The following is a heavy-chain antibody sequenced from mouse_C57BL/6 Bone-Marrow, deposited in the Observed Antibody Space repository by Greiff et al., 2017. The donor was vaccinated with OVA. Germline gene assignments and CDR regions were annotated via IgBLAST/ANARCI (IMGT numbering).Heavy chain of an antibody. CDR3: ARTGTDWYFDV. V-gene: IGHV1-22*01. CDR2: INPNNGGT. Sequence: EVQLQQSGPELVKPGASVKMSCKASGYTFTDYNMHWVKQSHGKSLEWIGYINPNNGGTSYNQKFKGKATLTVNKSSSTAYMELRSLTSEESAVYYCARTGTDWYFDVWGTGTTVTVSS. CDR1: GYTFTDYN. J-gene: IGHJ1*03. D-gene: IGHD4-1*01.